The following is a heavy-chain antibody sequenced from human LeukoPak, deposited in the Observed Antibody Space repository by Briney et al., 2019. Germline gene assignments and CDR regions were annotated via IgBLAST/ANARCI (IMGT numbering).Heavy chain of an antibody. D-gene: IGHD4-17*01. Sequence: GALRPSCAAPGFTFSSYAMHWVRPAPGKGLGWGAIISYDGSNKYYADSVKGRFTISRDNSKNTLYLQMNSLRAEDTAVYYCARPGYGDYDTTAYYYYYYMDVWGKGTTVTVSS. J-gene: IGHJ6*03. V-gene: IGHV3-30*04. CDR3: ARPGYGDYDTTAYYYYYYMDV. CDR2: ISYDGSNK. CDR1: GFTFSSYA.